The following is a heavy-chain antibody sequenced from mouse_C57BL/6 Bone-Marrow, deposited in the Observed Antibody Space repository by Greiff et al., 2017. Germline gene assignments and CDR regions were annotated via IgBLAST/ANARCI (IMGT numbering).Heavy chain of an antibody. CDR3: ARHEEGGGYYVYAMDY. V-gene: IGHV1-62-2*01. Sequence: VKLQESGAELVKPGASVKLSCKASGYTFTEYTIHWVKQRSGQGLEWIGWFYPGSGSIKYNEKFKDKATLTADKSSSTVYMGLSRLTSEDSAVYFCARHEEGGGYYVYAMDYWGQGTSVTVSS. J-gene: IGHJ4*01. CDR1: GYTFTEYT. D-gene: IGHD2-3*01. CDR2: FYPGSGSI.